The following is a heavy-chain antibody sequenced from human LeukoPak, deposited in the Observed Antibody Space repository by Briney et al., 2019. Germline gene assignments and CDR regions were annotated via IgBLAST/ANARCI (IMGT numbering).Heavy chain of an antibody. CDR3: ARDFPTVVPAAISWFDP. Sequence: SQTLPLTCAISGDSVSSNSAAWNRIRQSPSRGLEWLGRTYYRSKWYNDYAVSVKSRITINPDTSKNQFSLQLNSVTPEDTAVYYCARDFPTVVPAAISWFDPWGQGTLVTVSS. V-gene: IGHV6-1*01. D-gene: IGHD2-2*02. CDR1: GDSVSSNSAA. J-gene: IGHJ5*02. CDR2: TYYRSKWYN.